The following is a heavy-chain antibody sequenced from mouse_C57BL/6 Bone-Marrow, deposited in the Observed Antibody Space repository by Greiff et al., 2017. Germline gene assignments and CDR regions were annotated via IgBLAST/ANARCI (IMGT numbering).Heavy chain of an antibody. D-gene: IGHD1-1*01. V-gene: IGHV1-54*01. Sequence: VQLQQSGAELVRPGTSVKVSCKASGYAFTNYLIEWVKQRPGQGLEWIGVINPGSGGTNYNEKFKGKATLTADKSSSTAYMQLSSLTSEDSAVYFCARDDYYGSSSFAYWGQGTLVTVSA. J-gene: IGHJ3*01. CDR3: ARDDYYGSSSFAY. CDR1: GYAFTNYL. CDR2: INPGSGGT.